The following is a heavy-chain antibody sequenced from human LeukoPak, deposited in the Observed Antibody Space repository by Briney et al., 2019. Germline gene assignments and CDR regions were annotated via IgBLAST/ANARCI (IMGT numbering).Heavy chain of an antibody. J-gene: IGHJ4*02. CDR3: ARHTSGTMFSY. CDR1: GGPFSDSPY. CDR2: IAYSGST. D-gene: IGHD1-1*01. Sequence: PSETLSLTCTVCGGPFSDSPYWGWIRQSPGKGLEWVGTIAYSGSTFYSPSLRGRVTISVDTSRNQCSLSLSSVTATDTDVYYCARHTSGTMFSYWGQGTLVTVSS. V-gene: IGHV4-39*01.